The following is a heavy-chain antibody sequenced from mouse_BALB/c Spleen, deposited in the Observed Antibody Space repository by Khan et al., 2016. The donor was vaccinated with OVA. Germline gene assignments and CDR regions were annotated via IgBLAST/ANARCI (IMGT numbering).Heavy chain of an antibody. CDR3: TRQRGYYGSNPYFDY. CDR1: GFSFSSYS. J-gene: IGHJ2*01. Sequence: EVMLVESGGGLVRPGGSLKLSCAASGFSFSSYSMSWVRQTPEKGLEWVATISSGGSYTYYPDLVKGRFTISRDNARNPLYLQMSSLKSEDTAMYYSTRQRGYYGSNPYFDYWGQGTTLTVSS. CDR2: ISSGGSYT. D-gene: IGHD1-1*01. V-gene: IGHV5-6-4*01.